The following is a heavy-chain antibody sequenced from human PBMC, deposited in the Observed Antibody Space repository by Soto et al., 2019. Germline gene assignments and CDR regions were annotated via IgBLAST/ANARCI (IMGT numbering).Heavy chain of an antibody. CDR2: ISYDGSNK. CDR1: GFTFSSYG. Sequence: VGSLRLSCAASGFTFSSYGMHWVRQAPGKGLEWVAVISYDGSNKYYADSVKGRFTISRDNSKNTLYLQMNSLRAEDTAVYYCAKGYYDSSGYYSGFFDYWGQGTLVTISS. CDR3: AKGYYDSSGYYSGFFDY. V-gene: IGHV3-30*18. D-gene: IGHD3-22*01. J-gene: IGHJ4*02.